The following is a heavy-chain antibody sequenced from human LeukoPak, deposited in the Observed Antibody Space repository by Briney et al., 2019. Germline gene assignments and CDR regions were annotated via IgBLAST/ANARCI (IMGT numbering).Heavy chain of an antibody. CDR1: GYTFTSYA. CDR2: IIPIFGTA. V-gene: IGHV1-69*06. J-gene: IGHJ6*03. Sequence: SVTVSCKASGYTFTSYAMHWVRQAPGQGLEWMGGIIPIFGTANYAQKFQGRVTITADKSTSTAYMELSSLRSGDTAVYYCARGHEGYYYYYYMDVWGKGTTVTVSS. CDR3: ARGHEGYYYYYYMDV.